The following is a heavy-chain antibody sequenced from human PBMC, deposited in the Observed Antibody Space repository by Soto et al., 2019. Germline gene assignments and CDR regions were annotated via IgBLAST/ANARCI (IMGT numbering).Heavy chain of an antibody. D-gene: IGHD5-18*01. CDR1: GGSIFSSY. J-gene: IGHJ4*02. Sequence: QVLLQESGPALVKPSETLSLTCTFSGGSIFSSYWSWIRQPAGKGLEWIGYVYYNGNANYNPSLKSRVTISVDTSKNQFSLILTSVIAADTAVYFCARGYSSRFLPHFDYWGQGALVTVAS. V-gene: IGHV4-59*12. CDR3: ARGYSSRFLPHFDY. CDR2: VYYNGNA.